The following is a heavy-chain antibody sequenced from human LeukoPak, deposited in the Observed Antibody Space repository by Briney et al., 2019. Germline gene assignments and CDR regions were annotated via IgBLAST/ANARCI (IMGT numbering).Heavy chain of an antibody. Sequence: PGGSLRLSCEASGFSFSSYWMNWVRQAPGKGLEWVANIKQDGSEKFYVDSVKGRFTIPRDNAKNSLSLQMNSLRVEDTAVYYCATPNYYASGKYFGYWGQGTLVTVSS. D-gene: IGHD3-10*01. J-gene: IGHJ4*02. CDR3: ATPNYYASGKYFGY. V-gene: IGHV3-7*03. CDR1: GFSFSSYW. CDR2: IKQDGSEK.